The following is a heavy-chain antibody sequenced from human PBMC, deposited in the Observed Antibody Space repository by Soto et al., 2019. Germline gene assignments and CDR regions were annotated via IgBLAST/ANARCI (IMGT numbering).Heavy chain of an antibody. CDR3: ARGGTYYDILTLDY. J-gene: IGHJ4*02. CDR2: ISYDGSNK. CDR1: GFTFSSYA. Sequence: QVQLVESGGGVVQPGRSLRLSCAASGFTFSSYAMHWVRQAPGKGLEWVAVISYDGSNKYYADSVKGRFTISRDNSKNTLYLQMNSLRAEDTAVYSCARGGTYYDILTLDYWGQGTLVTVSS. D-gene: IGHD3-9*01. V-gene: IGHV3-30-3*01.